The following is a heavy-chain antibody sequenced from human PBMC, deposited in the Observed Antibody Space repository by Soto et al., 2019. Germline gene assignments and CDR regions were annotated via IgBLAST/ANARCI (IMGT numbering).Heavy chain of an antibody. CDR1: GFTFSHFW. CDR3: ARCRSYGMEGVERAVDI. CDR2: IKSDGSEK. D-gene: IGHD1-26*01. J-gene: IGHJ3*02. V-gene: IGHV3-7*03. Sequence: EVQLVESGGGLVQPGGSLRLSCAASGFTFSHFWMNWVRQAPGKGLEWVANIKSDGSEKYYADSVKGRFTFSRDNAKNTLYLQRDSLRVEDTAVYYCARCRSYGMEGVERAVDIWGQGTKVTVSS.